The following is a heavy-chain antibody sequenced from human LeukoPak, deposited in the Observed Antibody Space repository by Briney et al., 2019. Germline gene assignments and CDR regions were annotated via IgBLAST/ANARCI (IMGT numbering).Heavy chain of an antibody. D-gene: IGHD6-19*01. V-gene: IGHV4-59*08. CDR1: GGSISSYC. CDR3: ARRGAEAGTFHY. CDR2: IYYTST. J-gene: IGHJ4*02. Sequence: SETLSLTCTVSGGSISSYCWSWFRQPPGKGQEWIGYIYYTSTNYHPSLKGRVTISVDTSKNQFSLKLSSVTAADTAVYYCARRGAEAGTFHYWGQGTLVTVSS.